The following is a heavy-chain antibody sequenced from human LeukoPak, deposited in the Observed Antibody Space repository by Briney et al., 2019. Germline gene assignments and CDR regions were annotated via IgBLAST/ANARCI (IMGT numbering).Heavy chain of an antibody. Sequence: ASVKVSCKASGYTFTSYGISWVRQAPGQGLEWMGWINPNSGGTNYAQKFQGRVTMTRDTSISTAYMELSRLRSDDTAVYYCASQSGNDAFDIWGQGTMVTVSS. V-gene: IGHV1-2*02. J-gene: IGHJ3*02. CDR1: GYTFTSYG. D-gene: IGHD1-26*01. CDR2: INPNSGGT. CDR3: ASQSGNDAFDI.